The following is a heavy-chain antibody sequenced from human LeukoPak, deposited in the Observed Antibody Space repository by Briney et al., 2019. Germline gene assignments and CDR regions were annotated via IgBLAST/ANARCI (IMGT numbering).Heavy chain of an antibody. D-gene: IGHD1-26*01. Sequence: GGSLRLSCAASGFTFSSYAMSWVRQAPEKGLEWVSTISGSGGGTYYADSVKGRFTISRDDSKNTLYLQMNSLRAEDTAVYYCAKDLGRYRNNYFDYWGQGSPVTVSS. CDR2: ISGSGGGT. CDR3: AKDLGRYRNNYFDY. J-gene: IGHJ4*02. CDR1: GFTFSSYA. V-gene: IGHV3-23*01.